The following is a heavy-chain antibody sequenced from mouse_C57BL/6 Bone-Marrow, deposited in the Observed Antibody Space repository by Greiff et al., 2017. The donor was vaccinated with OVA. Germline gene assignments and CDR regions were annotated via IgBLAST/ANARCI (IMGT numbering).Heavy chain of an antibody. V-gene: IGHV1-15*01. CDR1: GYTFTDYE. Sequence: VKLQESGAELVRPGASVTLSCKASGYTFTDYEMHWVKQTPVHGLEWIGAIDPETGGTAYNQKFKGKAILTADKSSSTAYMELRSLTSEDSAVYYCTTGPAWFAYWGQGTLVTVSA. J-gene: IGHJ3*01. CDR2: IDPETGGT. CDR3: TTGPAWFAY.